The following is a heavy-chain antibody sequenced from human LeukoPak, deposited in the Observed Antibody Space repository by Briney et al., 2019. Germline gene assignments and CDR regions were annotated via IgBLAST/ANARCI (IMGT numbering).Heavy chain of an antibody. CDR3: ASLAYYYGSGSYHYGMDV. V-gene: IGHV3-30*04. J-gene: IGHJ6*02. CDR2: ISYDGSNE. CDR1: GFTFSGYA. Sequence: GGSLRLSCAASGFTFSGYAMHWVRQAPGKGLEWVALISYDGSNEYYADSVKGRFTISRDNSKNTLYLQMNSLRAEDTAVYYCASLAYYYGSGSYHYGMDVWGQGTTVTVSS. D-gene: IGHD3-10*01.